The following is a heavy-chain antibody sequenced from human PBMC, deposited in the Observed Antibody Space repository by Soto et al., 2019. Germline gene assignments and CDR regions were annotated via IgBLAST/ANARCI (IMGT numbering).Heavy chain of an antibody. CDR3: ARGQLVWYGDLTPYHRDRDG. V-gene: IGHV4-34*02. CDR1: GGSFDDFY. CDR2: ISHDGGT. Sequence: QVQLQQWGAGLLRPSETLSLTCAFYGGSFDDFYWSWVRQSPGKGLEWVGEISHDGGTNYSPSLASRVSISGDTSKNQVSLHRRSVTAADTGLYYWARGQLVWYGDLTPYHRDRDGWGQGTTVTVSS. D-gene: IGHD3-10*01. J-gene: IGHJ6*02.